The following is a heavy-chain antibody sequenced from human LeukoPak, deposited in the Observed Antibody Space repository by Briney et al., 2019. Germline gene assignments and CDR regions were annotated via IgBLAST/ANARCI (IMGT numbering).Heavy chain of an antibody. J-gene: IGHJ4*02. CDR3: ARYTPITYYDILTGPFDY. CDR2: IYHSGST. Sequence: GSLRLSCAASGFTFSSYGMHWVRQPPGKGLEWIGEIYHSGSTNYNPSLKSRVTISVDKSKNQFSLKLSSVTAADTAVYYCARYTPITYYDILTGPFDYWGQGTLVTVSS. V-gene: IGHV4-4*02. D-gene: IGHD3-9*01. CDR1: GFTFSSYG.